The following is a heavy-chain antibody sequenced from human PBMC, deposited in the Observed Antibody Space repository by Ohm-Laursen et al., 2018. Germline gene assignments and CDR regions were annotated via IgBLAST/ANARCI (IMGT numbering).Heavy chain of an antibody. Sequence: SLRLSCAASGFTFSNYAMDWVRQAPGKGLEWVSAISGSGGSSNYADSVKGRFTISRDNSKNTVYLQMNSLRAEDTAVYYCARHIVVVTATGPFDYWGQGTLVTVSS. CDR2: ISGSGGSS. CDR1: GFTFSNYA. V-gene: IGHV3-23*01. CDR3: ARHIVVVTATGPFDY. D-gene: IGHD2-21*02. J-gene: IGHJ4*02.